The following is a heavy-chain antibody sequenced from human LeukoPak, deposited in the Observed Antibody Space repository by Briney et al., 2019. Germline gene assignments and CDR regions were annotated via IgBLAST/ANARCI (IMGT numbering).Heavy chain of an antibody. CDR3: AREYSSSSGRRAFDI. CDR2: IYYSGST. J-gene: IGHJ3*02. D-gene: IGHD6-6*01. Sequence: SETLSLTCTVSGGSTSGYYWSWIRQPPGKGLEWIGYIYYSGSTNYNPSLKSRLTISIDTSENQFSLKLSSVTAADTAVYYCAREYSSSSGRRAFDIWGQGTMVTVSS. CDR1: GGSTSGYY. V-gene: IGHV4-59*08.